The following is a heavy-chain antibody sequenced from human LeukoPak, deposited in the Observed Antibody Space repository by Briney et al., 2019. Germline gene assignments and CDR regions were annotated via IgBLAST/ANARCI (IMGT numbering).Heavy chain of an antibody. V-gene: IGHV4-39*01. Sequence: SETLSLTCTVSGGSISSSSYYWGWIRQPPGKGLEWIGSIYYSGSTYYNPSLKSRVTISVDTSKNPFSLKLSSVTAADTAVYYCAGDYYGSGSPGYWGQGTLVTVSS. J-gene: IGHJ4*02. CDR2: IYYSGST. CDR1: GGSISSSSYY. D-gene: IGHD3-10*01. CDR3: AGDYYGSGSPGY.